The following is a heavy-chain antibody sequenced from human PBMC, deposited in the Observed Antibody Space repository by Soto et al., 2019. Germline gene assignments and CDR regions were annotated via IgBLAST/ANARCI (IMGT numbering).Heavy chain of an antibody. D-gene: IGHD5-18*01. Sequence: PGGSLRLSCAASGFTFSSYGMHWVRQAPGKGLEWVAVISYDGSNKYYADSVKGRFTISRDNSKNTLYLQMNSLRAEDTAVYYCAKDFQWIQLWPYYYYYGMDVWGQGTTVTVSS. J-gene: IGHJ6*02. CDR3: AKDFQWIQLWPYYYYYGMDV. V-gene: IGHV3-30*18. CDR1: GFTFSSYG. CDR2: ISYDGSNK.